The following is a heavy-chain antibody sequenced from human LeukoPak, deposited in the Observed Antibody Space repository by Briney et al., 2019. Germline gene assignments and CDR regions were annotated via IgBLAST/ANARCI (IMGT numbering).Heavy chain of an antibody. CDR3: TALDFRSGYSVDY. D-gene: IGHD3-3*01. J-gene: IGHJ4*02. CDR1: GYSISSGYY. CDR2: IYHSGST. Sequence: KPSETLSLACAVSGYSISSGYYWGWIRQPPGKGLEWIGSIYHSGSTYYNPSLKSRVTISVDTSKNQFSLKLSSVTAADTAVYYCTALDFRSGYSVDYWGQGTLVTVSS. V-gene: IGHV4-38-2*01.